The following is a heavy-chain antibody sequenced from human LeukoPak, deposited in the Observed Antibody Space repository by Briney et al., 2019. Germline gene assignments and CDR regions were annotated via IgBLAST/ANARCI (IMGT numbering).Heavy chain of an antibody. V-gene: IGHV4-59*12. CDR2: IYYSGST. CDR3: AITGIAVAGTPESFDY. CDR1: GGSISSYY. J-gene: IGHJ4*02. Sequence: SETLSLTCTVSGGSISSYYWSWIRQPPGKGLEWIGYIYYSGSTNYNPSLKSRVTISVDTSKNQFSLKLSSVTAADTAVYYCAITGIAVAGTPESFDYWGQGTLVTVSS. D-gene: IGHD6-19*01.